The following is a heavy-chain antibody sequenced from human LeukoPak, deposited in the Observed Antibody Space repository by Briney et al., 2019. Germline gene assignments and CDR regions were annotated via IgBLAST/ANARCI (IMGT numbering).Heavy chain of an antibody. Sequence: GASVKVSCKASGGTFSSYAISWVRQAPGRGLEWMGGIIPIFGTANYAQKFQGRVTITADESTSTAYMELSSLRSEDTAVYYCARGAYIELFRGVIENNWFDPWGQGTLVTVSS. CDR1: GGTFSSYA. CDR2: IIPIFGTA. CDR3: ARGAYIELFRGVIENNWFDP. J-gene: IGHJ5*02. V-gene: IGHV1-69*13. D-gene: IGHD3-16*02.